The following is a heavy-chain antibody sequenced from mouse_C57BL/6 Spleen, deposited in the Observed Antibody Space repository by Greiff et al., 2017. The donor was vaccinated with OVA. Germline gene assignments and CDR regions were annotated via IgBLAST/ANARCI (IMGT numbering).Heavy chain of an antibody. CDR2: IYPRSGNT. D-gene: IGHD1-1*01. CDR1: GYTFTSYG. Sequence: QVQLQQSGAELARPGASVKLSCKASGYTFTSYGISWVKQRTGQGLGWIGEIYPRSGNTYYNEKFKGKATLTADKSSSTAYMELRSLTSEDSAVYFCARRGEFITTVVATDYWGQGTTLTVSS. V-gene: IGHV1-81*01. J-gene: IGHJ2*01. CDR3: ARRGEFITTVVATDY.